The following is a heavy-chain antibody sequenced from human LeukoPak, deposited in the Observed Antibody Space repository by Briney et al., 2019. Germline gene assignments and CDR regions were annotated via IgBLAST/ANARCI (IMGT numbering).Heavy chain of an antibody. CDR3: RWEPKY. CDR2: IYSGGST. V-gene: IGHV3-66*01. CDR1: GFTVSNNY. J-gene: IGHJ4*02. Sequence: GGSLRLSCAASGFTVSNNYMSWVRQTPGKGLEWVSLIYSGGSTYYADSVKGRFTISRDNSKNTLYLQMNSLRAEDAAVYYCRWEPKYWGQGTLVTVSS. D-gene: IGHD1-26*01.